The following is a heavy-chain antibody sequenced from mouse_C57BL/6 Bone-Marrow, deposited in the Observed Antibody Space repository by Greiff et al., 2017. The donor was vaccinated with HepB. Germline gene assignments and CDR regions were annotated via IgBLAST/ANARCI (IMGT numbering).Heavy chain of an antibody. CDR1: GFSLTSYG. CDR3: AKPGDDGYLAWFAY. Sequence: VQVVESGPGLVAPSQSLSITCTVSGFSLTSYGVSWVRQPPGKGLEWLGVIWGDGSTNYHSALISRLSISKDNSKSQVFLKLNSLQTDDTATYYCAKPGDDGYLAWFAYWGQGTLVTVSA. CDR2: IWGDGST. V-gene: IGHV2-3*01. D-gene: IGHD2-3*01. J-gene: IGHJ3*01.